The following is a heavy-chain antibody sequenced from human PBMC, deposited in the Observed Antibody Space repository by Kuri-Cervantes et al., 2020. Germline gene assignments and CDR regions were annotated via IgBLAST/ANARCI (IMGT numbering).Heavy chain of an antibody. D-gene: IGHD1-26*01. V-gene: IGHV3-11*01. CDR2: ISSSGSTI. J-gene: IGHJ4*02. Sequence: GGSLRLSCAAYGFTFSDYYMSWIRQAPGKGLEWVSYISSSGSTIYYADSVKGRFTISRDNAKNSLYLQMNSLRAEDTALYYCAKDVDHRMGPYYFDYWGQGTLVTVSS. CDR1: GFTFSDYY. CDR3: AKDVDHRMGPYYFDY.